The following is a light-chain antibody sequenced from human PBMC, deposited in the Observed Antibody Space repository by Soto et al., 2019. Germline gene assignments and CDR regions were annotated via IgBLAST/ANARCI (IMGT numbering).Light chain of an antibody. Sequence: EIVMTQSPATLSVSPGERATLSCRASQSVGSNLAWYQQQPGQAPRLLIYGASTRANGIQARFSGSGSGTEFTLTISSLQSEDFAIYFCQQYNNWPPDRTFGQGTKVEIK. V-gene: IGKV3-15*01. CDR3: QQYNNWPPDRT. CDR2: GAS. CDR1: QSVGSN. J-gene: IGKJ1*01.